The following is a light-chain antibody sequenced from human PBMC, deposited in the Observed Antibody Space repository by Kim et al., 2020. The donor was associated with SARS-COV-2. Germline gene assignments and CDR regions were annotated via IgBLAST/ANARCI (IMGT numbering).Light chain of an antibody. V-gene: IGKV1-8*01. Sequence: TEDVITSTWLSHKVISSYLAWYQQKPGKAPTLLIYAASTLQTGIPSRFSGSGSGTDFTLTISCLQSEDFATYYCQQYYSYPLTFGPGTKVDIK. CDR3: QQYYSYPLT. J-gene: IGKJ3*01. CDR1: KVISSY. CDR2: AAS.